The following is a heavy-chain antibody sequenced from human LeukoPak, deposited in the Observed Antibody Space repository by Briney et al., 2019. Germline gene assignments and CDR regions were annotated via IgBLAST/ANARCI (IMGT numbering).Heavy chain of an antibody. D-gene: IGHD6-13*01. Sequence: SETLSLTCTVSGGSISSYYWSWIRQPPGKGPEWIGYIYYSGSTNYNPSLKSRVTISVDTSKNQFSLKLSSVTAADTAVYYCARVTIAAAGHFDYWGQGTLVTVSS. CDR1: GGSISSYY. CDR3: ARVTIAAAGHFDY. V-gene: IGHV4-59*01. J-gene: IGHJ4*02. CDR2: IYYSGST.